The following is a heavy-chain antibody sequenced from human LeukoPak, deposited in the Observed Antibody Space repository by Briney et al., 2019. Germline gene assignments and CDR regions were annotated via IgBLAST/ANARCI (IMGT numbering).Heavy chain of an antibody. Sequence: ASVKVSCKASGYTFTGYYMHWVRQAPGQGLEWMGWINPNSGGTNYAQKFQGRVTMTRDTSISTAYMELSRLRSDDTAVYYCASDLKLQLGRLPADYWGQRTLVTVSS. D-gene: IGHD6-6*01. CDR3: ASDLKLQLGRLPADY. J-gene: IGHJ4*02. CDR1: GYTFTGYY. V-gene: IGHV1-2*02. CDR2: INPNSGGT.